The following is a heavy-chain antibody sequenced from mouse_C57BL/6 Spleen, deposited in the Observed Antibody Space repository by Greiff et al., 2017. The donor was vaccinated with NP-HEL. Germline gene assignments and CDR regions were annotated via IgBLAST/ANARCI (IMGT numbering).Heavy chain of an antibody. CDR1: GYTFTSYW. V-gene: IGHV1-64*01. D-gene: IGHD2-4*01. Sequence: QVQLQQPGAELVKPGASVKLSCKASGYTFTSYWMHWVKQRPGQGLEWIGMIHPTSGSTNYNEKFKSKATLTVDKSSSTAYMQLSSLTSEDSAVYYGAREGGLRRGYYFDYWGQGTTLTVSS. CDR3: AREGGLRRGYYFDY. CDR2: IHPTSGST. J-gene: IGHJ2*01.